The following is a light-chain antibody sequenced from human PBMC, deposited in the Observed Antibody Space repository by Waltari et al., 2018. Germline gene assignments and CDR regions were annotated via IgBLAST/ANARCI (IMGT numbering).Light chain of an antibody. Sequence: IPLTQSPSTLSASVGDRVIITCRASQTVYDYLSWYQQKPGKAPQLLISKASTLEGGVPSRFSGSGYGKEFTLTISSLQPDDLATYYCQQYQSYWMFGQGTKVEIK. CDR2: KAS. CDR1: QTVYDY. V-gene: IGKV1-5*03. CDR3: QQYQSYWM. J-gene: IGKJ1*01.